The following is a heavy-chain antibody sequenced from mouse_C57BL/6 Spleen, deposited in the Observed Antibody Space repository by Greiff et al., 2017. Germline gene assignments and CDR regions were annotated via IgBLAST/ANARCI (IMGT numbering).Heavy chain of an antibody. V-gene: IGHV5-17*01. CDR1: GFTFSDYG. Sequence: EVKVVESGGGLVKPGGSLKLSCAASGFTFSDYGMHWVRQAPEKGLEWVAYISSGSSTIYYADTVKGRFTISRDNAKNTLFLQMTSLRSEDTAKYYCARDPYYGSSYGAMDYWGQGTSVTVSS. D-gene: IGHD1-1*01. CDR2: ISSGSSTI. J-gene: IGHJ4*01. CDR3: ARDPYYGSSYGAMDY.